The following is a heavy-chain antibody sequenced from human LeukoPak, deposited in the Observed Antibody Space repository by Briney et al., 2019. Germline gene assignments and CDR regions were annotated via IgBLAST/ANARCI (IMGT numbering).Heavy chain of an antibody. CDR1: GYTFTSYG. Sequence: ASVKVSCKASGYTFTSYGISWVRQAPGQGLEWMGWISAYNGNTNYAQKLQGRVTMTTDTSTSTAYMELRSLRSDDTAVYYCARDGQPSPYYYDSSGYYPGYWGQGTLVTVSS. J-gene: IGHJ4*02. D-gene: IGHD3-22*01. V-gene: IGHV1-18*01. CDR3: ARDGQPSPYYYDSSGYYPGY. CDR2: ISAYNGNT.